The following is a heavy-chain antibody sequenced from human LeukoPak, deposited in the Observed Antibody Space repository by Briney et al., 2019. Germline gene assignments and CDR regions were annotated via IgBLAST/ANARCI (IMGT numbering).Heavy chain of an antibody. V-gene: IGHV3-66*01. CDR3: ARALLYSSGCAFDY. CDR2: IYSGGST. CDR1: GFTVTSNY. J-gene: IGHJ4*02. D-gene: IGHD6-19*01. Sequence: GRSLTLSCVASGFTVTSNYMSWVRQAPGKGREWVAVIYSGGSTYYADSVKGRFTISRDNSKSTLYRQMNSLRAEDTAVYYCARALLYSSGCAFDYWGQGTLVTVSS.